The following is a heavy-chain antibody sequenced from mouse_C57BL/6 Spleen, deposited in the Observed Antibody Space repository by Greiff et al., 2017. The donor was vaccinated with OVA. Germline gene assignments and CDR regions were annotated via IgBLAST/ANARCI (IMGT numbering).Heavy chain of an antibody. D-gene: IGHD2-3*01. CDR1: GYTFTDYY. CDR3: ARDGASDGYFYFDY. CDR2: IYPGSGNT. J-gene: IGHJ2*01. Sequence: VQLQQSGAELVRPGASVKLSCKASGYTFTDYYINWVKQRPGQGLEWIARIYPGSGNTYYNAKFKGKATLTAEKSSSTAYMQLSSLTSEDSAFYFCARDGASDGYFYFDYWGQGTTLTVSS. V-gene: IGHV1-76*01.